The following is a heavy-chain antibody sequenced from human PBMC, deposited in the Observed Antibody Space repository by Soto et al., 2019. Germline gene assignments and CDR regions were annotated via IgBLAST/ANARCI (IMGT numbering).Heavy chain of an antibody. J-gene: IGHJ4*02. CDR1: GFTFGSYS. CDR3: ARSYYDSSGYYYADY. D-gene: IGHD3-22*01. Sequence: GGSLRLSCAASGFTFGSYSMNWVRQAPGKGLEWVSSISSSSSYIYYADSVKGRFTISRDNAKNSLYLQMNSLRAEDTAVYYCARSYYDSSGYYYADYWGPGTLVTVSS. V-gene: IGHV3-21*01. CDR2: ISSSSSYI.